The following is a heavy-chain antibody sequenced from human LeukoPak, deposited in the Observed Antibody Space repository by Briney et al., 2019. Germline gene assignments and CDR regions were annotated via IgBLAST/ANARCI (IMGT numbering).Heavy chain of an antibody. D-gene: IGHD3-22*01. CDR2: INHSGST. J-gene: IGHJ5*02. Sequence: SETLSLTCAVYGGSFSGYYWSWIRQPPGKGLERIGEINHSGSTNYNPSLKSRVTISVDTSKNQFSLKLSSVTAADTAVYYCARGYYYDSSGYWNWFDPWGQGTLVTVSS. V-gene: IGHV4-34*01. CDR1: GGSFSGYY. CDR3: ARGYYYDSSGYWNWFDP.